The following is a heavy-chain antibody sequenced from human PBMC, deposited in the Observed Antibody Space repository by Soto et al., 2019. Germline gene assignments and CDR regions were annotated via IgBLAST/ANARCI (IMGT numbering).Heavy chain of an antibody. J-gene: IGHJ5*02. CDR1: GGSFSGYY. Sequence: PSETLSLTCAVYGGSFSGYYWSWIRQPPGKGLEWIGEINHSGSTNYNPSLKSRVTISVDTSKNQFSLKLTSVTAADTAVYYCAREGVTMVRGVIITNWFDPWAQGTLVTVSS. CDR3: AREGVTMVRGVIITNWFDP. V-gene: IGHV4-34*01. CDR2: INHSGST. D-gene: IGHD3-10*01.